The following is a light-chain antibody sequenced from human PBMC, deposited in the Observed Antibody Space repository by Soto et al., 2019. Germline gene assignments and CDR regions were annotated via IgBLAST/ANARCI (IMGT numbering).Light chain of an antibody. CDR3: QQYYNWPPWT. V-gene: IGKV3-15*01. CDR1: QSVSSN. Sequence: EIVMTQSTATLSVSPGERATLSCRASQSVSSNLAWYQQKPGQAPRLLIYGASTRATGIQASFSGSGSGTEFTLAMCGLQSEDFAVYYCQQYYNWPPWTFGQGTKVEIK. J-gene: IGKJ1*01. CDR2: GAS.